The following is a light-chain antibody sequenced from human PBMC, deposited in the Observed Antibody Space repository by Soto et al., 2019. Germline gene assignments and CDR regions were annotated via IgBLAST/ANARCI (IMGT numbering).Light chain of an antibody. CDR3: ATWDDSLNGRV. V-gene: IGLV1-44*01. Sequence: QSILTQPPSASGTPGQRVTISCSGSSSNIRSNTVNWYQQLPGTAPKLLIYGNNQRPSGVPDRFSASASGTSASLAISGLQSDDEADYYCATWDDSLNGRVFGGGTKVTVL. CDR1: SSNIRSNT. CDR2: GNN. J-gene: IGLJ3*02.